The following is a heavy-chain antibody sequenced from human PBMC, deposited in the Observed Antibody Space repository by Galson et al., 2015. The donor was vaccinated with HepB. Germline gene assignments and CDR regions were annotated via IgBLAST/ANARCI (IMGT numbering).Heavy chain of an antibody. Sequence: SETLSLTCTVSGDSIDNYYWSWIRQSPEKGLEWIAYIHHSGKTNYNPSLKSRVTMSIDTSNNQFSLKLNSVNTADTAVYYCARHLGLATYPMDYWGQGTLVTVSS. J-gene: IGHJ4*02. CDR2: IHHSGKT. CDR1: GDSIDNYY. D-gene: IGHD3-16*01. V-gene: IGHV4-59*08. CDR3: ARHLGLATYPMDY.